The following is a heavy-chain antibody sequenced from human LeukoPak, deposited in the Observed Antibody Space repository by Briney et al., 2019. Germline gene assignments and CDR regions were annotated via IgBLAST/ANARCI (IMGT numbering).Heavy chain of an antibody. CDR1: GGSFSGYY. CDR3: ARGSCRLRRYNWFDP. V-gene: IGHV4-34*01. Sequence: SETLSLTCAVYGGSFSGYYWSWIRQSPGKGLEWIGEINHSGSTNYNPSLKSRVTISVDTSKNQFSLKLSSVTAADTAVYYCARGSCRLRRYNWFDPWGQGTLVTVSS. J-gene: IGHJ5*02. CDR2: INHSGST. D-gene: IGHD4-17*01.